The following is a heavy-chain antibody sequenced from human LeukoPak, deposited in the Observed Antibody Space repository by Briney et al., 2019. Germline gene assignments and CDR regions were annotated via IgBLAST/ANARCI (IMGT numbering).Heavy chain of an antibody. Sequence: GGSLRLSCAASGFTASSNYMSWVRQAPGKGLEWVSVIHSGGSTYYADSVRGRFTISRDNSKNTLYLQMNSLRAEDTAVYYCASRDRGYYYGMDVWGQGTTVTVSS. CDR1: GFTASSNY. CDR2: IHSGGST. CDR3: ASRDRGYYYGMDV. V-gene: IGHV3-66*01. J-gene: IGHJ6*02. D-gene: IGHD3-10*01.